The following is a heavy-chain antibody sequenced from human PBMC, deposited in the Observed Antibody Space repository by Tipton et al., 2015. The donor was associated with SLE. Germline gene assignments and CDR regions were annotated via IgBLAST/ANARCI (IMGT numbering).Heavy chain of an antibody. Sequence: SLRLSCAASGFTFSNYAMSWVRQAPGKGLEWVSAITGSGDRTYYIDSVKGRFTISRGNSKNSLYLQMNGLRAEDTAVYYCARSPVDYWNGYSAWGQGTLVAVSS. CDR1: GFTFSNYA. CDR3: ARSPVDYWNGYSA. D-gene: IGHD3-3*01. CDR2: ITGSGDRT. J-gene: IGHJ4*02. V-gene: IGHV3-23*01.